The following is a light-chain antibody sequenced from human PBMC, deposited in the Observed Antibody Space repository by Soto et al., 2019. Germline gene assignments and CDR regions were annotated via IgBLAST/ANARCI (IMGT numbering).Light chain of an antibody. CDR2: DAS. CDR1: QSVSSY. CDR3: QQYNNWHPWT. Sequence: EILVTQSPATLSLSPGERATLSCRASQSVSSYLAWYQQKPGQAPRLIIYDASNRATGIPARFSGSGSGTEFTLTLRSLQSEDFAFYYCQQYNNWHPWTFGQGTKVDIK. V-gene: IGKV3-15*01. J-gene: IGKJ1*01.